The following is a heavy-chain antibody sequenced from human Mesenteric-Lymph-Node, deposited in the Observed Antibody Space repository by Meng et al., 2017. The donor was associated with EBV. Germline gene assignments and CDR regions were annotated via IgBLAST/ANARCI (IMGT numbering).Heavy chain of an antibody. D-gene: IGHD5-12*01. Sequence: QVRRQEAGPGLVKPSQTLSLTCAVSGGSISSGGYYWSWIRQPPGKGLEWIGYIYYSGSTYYNPSLKSRVTISVDTSKNQFSLKLSSVTAADTAVYYCARGLEVATMSYWGQGTLVTVSS. CDR3: ARGLEVATMSY. J-gene: IGHJ4*02. CDR1: GGSISSGGYY. V-gene: IGHV4-30-4*01. CDR2: IYYSGST.